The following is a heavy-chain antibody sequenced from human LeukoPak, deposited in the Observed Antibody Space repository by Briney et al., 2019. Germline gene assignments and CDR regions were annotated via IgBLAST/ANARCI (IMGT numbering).Heavy chain of an antibody. CDR3: ARGVGPTTAQSTFDY. CDR1: GGSISSYY. D-gene: IGHD1-26*01. J-gene: IGHJ4*02. V-gene: IGHV4-59*08. Sequence: PSETLSLTCTVSGGSISSYYWSWIRQPPGKGLEWIGYIYYSGSTYYNPSLESRVTISLDTSKNQLSLKLTSVTAADTAVYYCARGVGPTTAQSTFDYWGQGALVTVSS. CDR2: IYYSGST.